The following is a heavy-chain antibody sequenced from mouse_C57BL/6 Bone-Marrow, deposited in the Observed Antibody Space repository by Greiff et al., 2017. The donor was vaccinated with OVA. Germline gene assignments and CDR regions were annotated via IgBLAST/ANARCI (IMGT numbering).Heavy chain of an antibody. CDR1: GYTFTDYY. V-gene: IGHV1-77*01. J-gene: IGHJ2*01. CDR2: IGPGSGST. Sequence: QVQLQQSGAELVKPGASVKISCKASGYTFTDYYINWVKQRPGQGLEWIGKIGPGSGSTYYNEKFKGKATLTADKSSSTAYMQLSSLTSEDSAVYYCGGENYDGSSSLIDYWGQGTTLTVSS. D-gene: IGHD1-1*01. CDR3: GGENYDGSSSLIDY.